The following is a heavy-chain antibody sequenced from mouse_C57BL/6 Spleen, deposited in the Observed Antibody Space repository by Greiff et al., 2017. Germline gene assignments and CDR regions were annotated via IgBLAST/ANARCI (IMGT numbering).Heavy chain of an antibody. Sequence: EVQLKQSGPELVKPGASVKISCKASGYSFTDYNMNWVKQSNGKSLEWIGVINPNYGTTSYNQKFKGKATLTVDQSSSTAYMQLNSLTSEDSAVYYCARSLLYDGYYRAMDYWGQGTSVTVSS. CDR1: GYSFTDYN. D-gene: IGHD2-3*01. CDR2: INPNYGTT. J-gene: IGHJ4*01. CDR3: ARSLLYDGYYRAMDY. V-gene: IGHV1-39*01.